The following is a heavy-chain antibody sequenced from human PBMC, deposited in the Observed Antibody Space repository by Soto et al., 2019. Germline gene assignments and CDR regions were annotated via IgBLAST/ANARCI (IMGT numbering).Heavy chain of an antibody. Sequence: PSETLSLTCSFSGDSVTSHYLTWIRQSPEKRLEWIGYMHHTGFSHYHPSLKSRLTISVDRSKNQFSLQLSSVTAADTAVYYCARGGGKGRRSMMYYYYYMDFWGKGTTVTVSS. CDR2: MHHTGFS. V-gene: IGHV4-59*02. CDR3: ARGGGKGRRSMMYYYYYMDF. J-gene: IGHJ6*03. CDR1: GDSVTSHY. D-gene: IGHD3-16*01.